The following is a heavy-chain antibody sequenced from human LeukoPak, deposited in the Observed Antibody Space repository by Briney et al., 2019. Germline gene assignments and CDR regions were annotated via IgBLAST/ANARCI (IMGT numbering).Heavy chain of an antibody. Sequence: GGSLRLSCAASGFTFSSYAMSWVRQAPGKGLEWVSAISGSGGSTYYADSVKGRFTISRDNSKNTLYLQMNSLRAEDTAVYYCAHKGDGTTVIPFDYWGQGTLVTVSS. D-gene: IGHD4-17*01. CDR1: GFTFSSYA. V-gene: IGHV3-23*01. J-gene: IGHJ4*02. CDR3: AHKGDGTTVIPFDY. CDR2: ISGSGGST.